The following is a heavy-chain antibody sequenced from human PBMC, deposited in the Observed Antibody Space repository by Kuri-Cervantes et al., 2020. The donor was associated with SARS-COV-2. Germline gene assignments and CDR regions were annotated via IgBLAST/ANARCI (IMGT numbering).Heavy chain of an antibody. V-gene: IGHV1-18*01. CDR2: INAGNGST. CDR3: ARDRGSSGWEWVYYYYGMDV. D-gene: IGHD6-19*01. J-gene: IGHJ6*02. Sequence: ASVKVSCKASGYTFSSYASSWVRQAPGQGLEWMGWINAGNGSTNYSQKFQGRVTMTRDTSTTTAYMEMSSLRSEDTAVYYCARDRGSSGWEWVYYYYGMDVWGQGTTVTVSS. CDR1: GYTFSSYA.